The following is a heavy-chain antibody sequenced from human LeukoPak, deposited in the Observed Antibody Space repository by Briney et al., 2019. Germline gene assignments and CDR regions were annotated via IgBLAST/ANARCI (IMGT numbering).Heavy chain of an antibody. V-gene: IGHV3-23*01. J-gene: IGHJ4*02. CDR3: AKDTTPYYYDSSGYFDY. Sequence: GGSLRLSCAASGFTFSSYAMSWVRQAPGKGLEWDSAISGSGGSTYYADSVKGRFTISRDNSKNTLYLQMNSLRAEDTAVYYCAKDTTPYYYDSSGYFDYWGQGTLVTVSS. CDR1: GFTFSSYA. D-gene: IGHD3-22*01. CDR2: ISGSGGST.